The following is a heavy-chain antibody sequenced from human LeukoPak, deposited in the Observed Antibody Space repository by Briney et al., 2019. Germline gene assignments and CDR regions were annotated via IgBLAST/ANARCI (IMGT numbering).Heavy chain of an antibody. CDR1: GFTFSSYD. CDR3: TTDWGWFGGFDY. CDR2: IGTAGDT. J-gene: IGHJ4*02. Sequence: PGGSLRLSCAASGFTFSSYDMPWVRQATGKGLEWVSAIGTAGDTYYPGSVKGRFTISRENAKNSLYLQMNSLKTEDTAVYYCTTDWGWFGGFDYWGQGTLVTVSS. V-gene: IGHV3-13*01. D-gene: IGHD3-10*01.